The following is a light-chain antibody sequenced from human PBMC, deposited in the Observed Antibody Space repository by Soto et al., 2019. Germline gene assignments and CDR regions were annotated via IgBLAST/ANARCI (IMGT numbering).Light chain of an antibody. Sequence: QSVLTQPPSVSAAPGQKVTISCSGSSSNIGNNYVSWYLQHPGKAPRLLIYEINNRPSGVSDRFSGSRSGNTASLTISGLQAEDEADYYCTSYTSRSTYVFGTGTKVTVL. V-gene: IGLV2-14*01. CDR1: SSNIGNNY. J-gene: IGLJ1*01. CDR2: EIN. CDR3: TSYTSRSTYV.